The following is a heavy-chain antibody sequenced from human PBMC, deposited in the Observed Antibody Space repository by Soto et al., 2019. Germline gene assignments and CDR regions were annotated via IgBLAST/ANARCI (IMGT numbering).Heavy chain of an antibody. Sequence: GGSLRLSCAASGFTFNNYAMSWVRQAPGKGLEWLSAISGSAAKTYYPDSVRGRFTISRDNSRNTLFLQLDSLRVEDTAQYYCVKEMFSTGFFDSWGQGAQVTVSS. V-gene: IGHV3-23*01. CDR1: GFTFNNYA. CDR2: ISGSAAKT. D-gene: IGHD6-19*01. J-gene: IGHJ4*02. CDR3: VKEMFSTGFFDS.